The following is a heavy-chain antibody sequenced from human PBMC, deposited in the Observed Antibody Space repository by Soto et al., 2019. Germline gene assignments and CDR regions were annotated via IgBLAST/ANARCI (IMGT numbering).Heavy chain of an antibody. CDR3: AKERRTRVYYSGMDV. Sequence: QVQLVESGGGVVQPGRSLRLSCAASGFTFSSYGMHWVRQAPGKGLEWVAVISDDGSNKYYGDSVKGRFTISRDNSKNTLYLQMNSLRAEDTAVYYCAKERRTRVYYSGMDVWGQGPTVTVSS. D-gene: IGHD6-25*01. V-gene: IGHV3-30*18. J-gene: IGHJ6*02. CDR1: GFTFSSYG. CDR2: ISDDGSNK.